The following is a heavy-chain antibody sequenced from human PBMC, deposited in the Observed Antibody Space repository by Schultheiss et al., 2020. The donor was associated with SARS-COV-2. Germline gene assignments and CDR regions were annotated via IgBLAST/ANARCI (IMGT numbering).Heavy chain of an antibody. D-gene: IGHD3-3*01. V-gene: IGHV4-59*01. Sequence: SETLSLTCTVSGVSISSYSWNWIRQPPGKGLEWIGYISKSGSTNSNPSLRSRVTILMDTSKNQVSLKLRSVIAADAAAYYCARGRRAISKLAPNWFDPWGQGTLVTVSS. CDR3: ARGRRAISKLAPNWFDP. CDR1: GVSISSYS. J-gene: IGHJ5*02. CDR2: ISKSGST.